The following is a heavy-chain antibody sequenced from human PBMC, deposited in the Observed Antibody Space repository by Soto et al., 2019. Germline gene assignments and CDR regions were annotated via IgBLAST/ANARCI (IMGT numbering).Heavy chain of an antibody. D-gene: IGHD3-3*01. CDR3: AKYDRGFDP. V-gene: IGHV4-39*07. CDR1: GGSISSNNYY. J-gene: IGHJ5*02. CDR2: IYYSGST. Sequence: ASETLSLTCFVSGGSISSNNYYWGWIRQPPGKGLEWIGNIYYSGSTYYNPSLKSRVTISVDTSKNQFSLKLSSVTAADTAVYYCAKYDRGFDPWGQGTLVTVSS.